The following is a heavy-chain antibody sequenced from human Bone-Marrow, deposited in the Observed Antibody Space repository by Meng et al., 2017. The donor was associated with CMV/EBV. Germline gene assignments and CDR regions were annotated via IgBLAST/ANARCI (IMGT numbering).Heavy chain of an antibody. Sequence: GESLKISCAASGFTFSSYAMSWVRQAPGKGLEWISYISSGGYLKYYADSLKGRFTISRDNAKNSVYLQMNGLRAEDTAVYYCAREPGYCSSATCSSSTYGMDVWGQGTTVTVSS. V-gene: IGHV3-48*04. D-gene: IGHD2-2*01. CDR1: GFTFSSYA. CDR3: AREPGYCSSATCSSSTYGMDV. CDR2: ISSGGYLK. J-gene: IGHJ6*02.